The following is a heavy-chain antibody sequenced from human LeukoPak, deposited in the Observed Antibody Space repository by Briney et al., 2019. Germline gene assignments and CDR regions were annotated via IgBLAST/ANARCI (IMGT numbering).Heavy chain of an antibody. J-gene: IGHJ4*02. V-gene: IGHV3-74*01. CDR1: GFTFSSYW. CDR2: INTDGSST. Sequence: GGSLRLSCAASGFTFSSYWMHWVRQAPGKGLVWVSRINTDGSSTSYADSVKGRFTISRDNAKNTLYLQMNSLRAEDTAVYYCASPSLVVPAATGFHFDYWGQGTLVTVPS. CDR3: ASPSLVVPAATGFHFDY. D-gene: IGHD2-2*01.